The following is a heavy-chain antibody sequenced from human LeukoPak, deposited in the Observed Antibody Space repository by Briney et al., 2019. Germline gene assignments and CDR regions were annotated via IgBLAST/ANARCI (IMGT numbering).Heavy chain of an antibody. CDR1: GYTFTSYG. D-gene: IGHD3-22*01. CDR2: ISAYNGNT. J-gene: IGHJ4*02. Sequence: ASVKVSCKASGYTFTSYGISWVRQAPGQGLEWMGWISAYNGNTNYAQKLQGRVTMTTDTSTSTAHMELRSLRSDDTAVYYCARRYYDNSGFYFDYWGQGTLVTVSS. CDR3: ARRYYDNSGFYFDY. V-gene: IGHV1-18*01.